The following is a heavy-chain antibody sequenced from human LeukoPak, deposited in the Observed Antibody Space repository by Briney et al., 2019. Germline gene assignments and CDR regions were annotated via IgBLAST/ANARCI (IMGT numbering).Heavy chain of an antibody. J-gene: IGHJ4*02. Sequence: PGGSLRLSCAASGFTFSSYEMNWVRQAPGKGLEWVPYIISSGSTIYYADSVKGRFTISRDNAKNSLYLQMNSLRAEDTAVYYCARGPPVAVLYYFDYWGQGTLVTVSS. D-gene: IGHD6-19*01. CDR3: ARGPPVAVLYYFDY. CDR2: IISSGSTI. V-gene: IGHV3-48*03. CDR1: GFTFSSYE.